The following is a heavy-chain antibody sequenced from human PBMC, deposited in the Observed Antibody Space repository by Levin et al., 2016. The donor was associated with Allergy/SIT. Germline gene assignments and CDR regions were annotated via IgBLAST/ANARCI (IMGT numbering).Heavy chain of an antibody. CDR1: GFTVSISG. V-gene: IGHV3-23*01. CDR3: AKYNNAWYPAITN. CDR2: ISGTGSTP. D-gene: IGHD6-19*01. Sequence: GESLKISCAASGFTVSISGMGWVRQAPGKGLEWVSGISGTGSTPYYADSVKGRFTISRDTSKNTLFLQMNSLRAEDAASYYCAKYNNAWYPAITNWGRGTLVTVSS. J-gene: IGHJ4*02.